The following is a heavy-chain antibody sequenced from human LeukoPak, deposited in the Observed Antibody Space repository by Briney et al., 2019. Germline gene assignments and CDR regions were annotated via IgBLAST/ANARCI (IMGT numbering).Heavy chain of an antibody. CDR2: IYHSGST. Sequence: SETLSLTCTVSGYSISSGYYWGWIRQPPGKGLEWIGSIYHSGSTYYNPSLKSRVTISVDTSKNQFSLKLSSVTAADTAVYYCARDSGTTGEVKCDRWRQGTLVTVSS. D-gene: IGHD3-10*01. CDR1: GYSISSGYY. J-gene: IGHJ5*02. CDR3: ARDSGTTGEVKCDR. V-gene: IGHV4-38-2*02.